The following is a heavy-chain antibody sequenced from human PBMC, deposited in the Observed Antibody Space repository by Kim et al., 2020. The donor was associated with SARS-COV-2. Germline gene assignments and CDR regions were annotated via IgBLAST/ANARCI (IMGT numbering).Heavy chain of an antibody. CDR1: GYSFTSYW. CDR3: ASARSGYYDILTGYNNYYYYYGMDV. CDR2: IDPSDSYT. J-gene: IGHJ6*02. D-gene: IGHD3-9*01. V-gene: IGHV5-10-1*01. Sequence: GESLKISCKGSGYSFTSYWISWVRQMPGKGLEWMGRIDPSDSYTNYSPSFQGHVTISADKSISTAYLQWSSLKASDTAMYYCASARSGYYDILTGYNNYYYYYGMDVWGQGTTVTVSS.